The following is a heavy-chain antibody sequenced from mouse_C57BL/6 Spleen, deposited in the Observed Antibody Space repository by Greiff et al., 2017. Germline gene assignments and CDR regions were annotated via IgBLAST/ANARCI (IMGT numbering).Heavy chain of an antibody. CDR3: ARKGYSNFPWYFDV. Sequence: QVQLKQPGAELVRPGSSVKLSCKASGYTFTSYWMHWVKQRPIQGLEWIGNIDPSDSETHYNQKFKDKATLTVDKSSSTAYMQLSSLTSEDSAVYYCARKGYSNFPWYFDVWGTGTTVTVSS. CDR2: IDPSDSET. CDR1: GYTFTSYW. V-gene: IGHV1-52*01. D-gene: IGHD2-5*01. J-gene: IGHJ1*03.